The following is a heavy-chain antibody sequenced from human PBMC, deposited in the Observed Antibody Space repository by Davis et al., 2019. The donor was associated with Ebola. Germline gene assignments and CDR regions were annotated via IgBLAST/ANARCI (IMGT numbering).Heavy chain of an antibody. CDR1: GGSFSGYY. J-gene: IGHJ4*02. CDR3: ARHKTTVTTFGFDY. V-gene: IGHV4-34*01. Sequence: MPSETLSLTCAVYGGSFSGYYWNWIRQPPGKGLEWIGEINHSGSTNYNPSLKSRVTISVDTSKNQFSLKLSSVTAADTAVYYCARHKTTVTTFGFDYWGQGTLVTVSS. D-gene: IGHD4-17*01. CDR2: INHSGST.